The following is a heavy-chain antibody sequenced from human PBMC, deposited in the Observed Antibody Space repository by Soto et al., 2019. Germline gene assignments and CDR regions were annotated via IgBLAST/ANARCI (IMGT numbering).Heavy chain of an antibody. CDR1: GFTVSSNY. D-gene: IGHD3-16*01. CDR2: IYSGGST. J-gene: IGHJ4*02. CDR3: ARGGEHDYYDY. Sequence: GGSLRLSCAASGFTVSSNYMSWVRQAPGKGLEWVSVIYSGGSTYYADSVRGRLTISRDNSKNTLYLQMNSLRAENTAEYYCARGGEHDYYDYWGQGTLVTVSS. V-gene: IGHV3-66*01.